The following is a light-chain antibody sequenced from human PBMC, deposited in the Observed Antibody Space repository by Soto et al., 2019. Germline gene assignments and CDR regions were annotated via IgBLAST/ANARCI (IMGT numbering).Light chain of an antibody. V-gene: IGKV3-20*01. CDR2: GAS. Sequence: EIVLTQSPGTLSLSPGQRATLYCRASESIIRDYLAWYQQRLGQAPRLLIYGASSGATGIPDRFSGSGSGTDFTLTISRLEPEDFAIYYCQQYGGVPYTFGQGTKLEIK. CDR1: ESIIRDY. CDR3: QQYGGVPYT. J-gene: IGKJ2*01.